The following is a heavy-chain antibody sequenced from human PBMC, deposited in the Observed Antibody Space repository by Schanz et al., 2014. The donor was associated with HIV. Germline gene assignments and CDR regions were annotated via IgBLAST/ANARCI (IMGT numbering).Heavy chain of an antibody. V-gene: IGHV3-74*01. Sequence: VQLVESGGGLVQPGGSLRLSCAASGFSFSGYWMYWVRQAPGKGMVWVSRINNDGSTTTYADSVKGRFTISRDNAKNTLYLQMNSLRAEDTAVYYCARDLRGDNYYVSDSWGQGTLVSVSS. CDR1: GFSFSGYW. CDR3: ARDLRGDNYYVSDS. CDR2: INNDGSTT. J-gene: IGHJ4*02. D-gene: IGHD1-26*01.